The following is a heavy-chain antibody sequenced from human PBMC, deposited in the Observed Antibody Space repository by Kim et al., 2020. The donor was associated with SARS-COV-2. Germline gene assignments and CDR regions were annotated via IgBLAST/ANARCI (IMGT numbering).Heavy chain of an antibody. D-gene: IGHD3-16*01. CDR3: AKDLGESSQ. CDR2: ISYDGSNK. J-gene: IGHJ4*02. CDR1: GFTFSSYG. Sequence: GGSLRLSCAASGFTFSSYGMHWVRQAPGKGLEWVAIISYDGSNKYYADSVKGRFTISRDNSKNTLYLQMNSLRADDTAVYYCAKDLGESSQWGQGTLVTV. V-gene: IGHV3-30*18.